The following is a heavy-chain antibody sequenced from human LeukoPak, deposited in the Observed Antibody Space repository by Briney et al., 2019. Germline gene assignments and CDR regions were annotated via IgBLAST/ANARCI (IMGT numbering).Heavy chain of an antibody. CDR3: ARDGVLLWFGELLWFDP. Sequence: ASVKVSCKASGYTFTRYGISWVRQAPGQGLEWMGWISAYNGNTNYAQKLHGRVTMTTDTSTSTAYMELRSLRSDDTAVYYCARDGVLLWFGELLWFDPWGQGTLVTVSS. D-gene: IGHD3-10*01. V-gene: IGHV1-18*01. CDR1: GYTFTRYG. J-gene: IGHJ5*02. CDR2: ISAYNGNT.